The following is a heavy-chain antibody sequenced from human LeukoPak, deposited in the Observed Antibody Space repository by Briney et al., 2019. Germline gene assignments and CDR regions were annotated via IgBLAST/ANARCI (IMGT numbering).Heavy chain of an antibody. J-gene: IGHJ4*02. CDR1: GYTLTELS. CDR2: FDPEDGET. D-gene: IGHD4-23*01. V-gene: IGHV1-24*01. Sequence: ASVTVSCKVSGYTLTELSMHWVRQAPGKGQEWMGGFDPEDGETIYAQKFQGRVTMTEDTSTDTAYMELSSLRSEDTAVYYCATVGDYGGNPFDYWGQGTLVTVSS. CDR3: ATVGDYGGNPFDY.